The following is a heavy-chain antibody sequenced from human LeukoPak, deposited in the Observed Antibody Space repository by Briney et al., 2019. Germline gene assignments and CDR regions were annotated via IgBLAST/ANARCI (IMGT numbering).Heavy chain of an antibody. V-gene: IGHV3-20*01. Sequence: GGSLRLSCAASGFTFDDYGMSWVRQAPGKGLEWVSGINWNGGSTGYADSVKGRFTISRDNAKNSLYLQMNSLRAEDTALYHCARDVGSRYDILTGYLGRQDYWGQGTLVTVSS. J-gene: IGHJ4*02. CDR3: ARDVGSRYDILTGYLGRQDY. CDR2: INWNGGST. D-gene: IGHD3-9*01. CDR1: GFTFDDYG.